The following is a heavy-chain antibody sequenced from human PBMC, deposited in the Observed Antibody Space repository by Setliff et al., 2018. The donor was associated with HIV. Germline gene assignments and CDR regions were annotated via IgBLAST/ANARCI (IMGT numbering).Heavy chain of an antibody. CDR3: ARRTLITGYDY. V-gene: IGHV4-34*01. CDR1: GGSFSGYY. CDR2: INHSGST. D-gene: IGHD3-16*01. Sequence: SETLSLTCAVYGGSFSGYYWSWIRQPPGKGLEWIGEINHSGSTNYNPSLKSRVTISVDTSKNQFSLKVNSVTAADTAVYYCARRTLITGYDYWGQGTLVTVSS. J-gene: IGHJ4*02.